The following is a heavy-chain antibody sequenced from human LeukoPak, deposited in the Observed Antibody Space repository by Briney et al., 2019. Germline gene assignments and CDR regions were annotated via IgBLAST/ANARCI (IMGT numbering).Heavy chain of an antibody. CDR3: ARDRSGTIPIDY. D-gene: IGHD1-14*01. J-gene: IGHJ4*02. CDR1: GFTFSSYW. V-gene: IGHV3-74*01. CDR2: INSDGSST. Sequence: PGGPLTLSCAASGFTFSSYWMHWVRQAPGKGLVWVSRINSDGSSTSYADSVKGRFTISRDNAKNTLYLQMNSLRAEDTAVYYCARDRSGTIPIDYWGQGTLVTVSS.